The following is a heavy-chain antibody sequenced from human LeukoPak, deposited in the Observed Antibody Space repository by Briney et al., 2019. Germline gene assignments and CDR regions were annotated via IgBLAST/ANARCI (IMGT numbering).Heavy chain of an antibody. CDR2: ISSSSSYI. V-gene: IGHV3-21*01. D-gene: IGHD3-22*01. CDR3: ARDPSKTYYYDSSGYD. J-gene: IGHJ4*02. CDR1: GFTFSSYS. Sequence: GGSLRLSCAASGFTFSSYSMNWVRQAPGKGLEWVSSISSSSSYIYYADSVKGRFTTSRDNAKNSLYLQMNSLRAEDTAVYYCARDPSKTYYYDSSGYDWGQGTLVTVSS.